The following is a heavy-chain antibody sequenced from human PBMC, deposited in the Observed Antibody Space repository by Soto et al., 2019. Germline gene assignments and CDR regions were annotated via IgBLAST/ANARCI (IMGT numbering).Heavy chain of an antibody. CDR1: GFAFSTHA. CDR3: SKSPGMYYYDSSGYYHYDY. V-gene: IGHV3-23*01. D-gene: IGHD3-22*01. Sequence: GGSLRLSCAASGFAFSTHAMNWVRQAPGKGLAWVSAISGSGGSTYYADSVKGRFTISRDNSKNTLYLQMNSLRAEDTAVYYCSKSPGMYYYDSSGYYHYDYWGQGTLVTVSS. J-gene: IGHJ4*02. CDR2: ISGSGGST.